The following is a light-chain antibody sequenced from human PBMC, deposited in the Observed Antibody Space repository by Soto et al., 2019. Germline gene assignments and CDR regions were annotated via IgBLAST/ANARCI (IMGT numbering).Light chain of an antibody. CDR1: QRLVHSDGNTY. Sequence: IVMTQTPLSSPVALGQPASISCRSSQRLVHSDGNTYLSWMQQRPGQPPRLLTYKISNRFSGVPDRFSATGAVTDFTLKISRVEAEDVGIYYCMQATQFPHTFGQGTKLEIK. V-gene: IGKV2-24*01. CDR2: KIS. J-gene: IGKJ2*01. CDR3: MQATQFPHT.